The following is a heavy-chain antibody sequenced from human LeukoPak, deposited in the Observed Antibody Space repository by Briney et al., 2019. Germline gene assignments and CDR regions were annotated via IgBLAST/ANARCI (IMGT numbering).Heavy chain of an antibody. J-gene: IGHJ4*02. CDR3: SRQPPEYGGSDH. D-gene: IGHD2-21*01. Sequence: GGSLRLSCAASGFTFSGSGMHWVRQASGKGLEWVGRIRSKANNYGTAYAASVKGRFTISRDDSKNTAYLQMNSLKTEDTAVYYCSRQPPEYGGSDHWGQGTLVTVSS. CDR2: IRSKANNYGT. V-gene: IGHV3-73*01. CDR1: GFTFSGSG.